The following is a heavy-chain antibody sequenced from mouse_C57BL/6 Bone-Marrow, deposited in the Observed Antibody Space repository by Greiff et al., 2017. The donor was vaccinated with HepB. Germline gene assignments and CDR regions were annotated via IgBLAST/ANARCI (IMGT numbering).Heavy chain of an antibody. J-gene: IGHJ3*01. V-gene: IGHV5-4*01. CDR2: ISDGGSYT. D-gene: IGHD2-4*01. CDR1: GFTFSSYA. CDR3: ARERGFYYDYGFAY. Sequence: DVQLVESGGGLVKPGGSLKLSCAASGFTFSSYAMSWVRQTPEKRLEWVATISDGGSYTYYPDNVKGRFTISRDNAKNNLYLQMSHLKSEDTAMYYCARERGFYYDYGFAYWGQGTLVTVSA.